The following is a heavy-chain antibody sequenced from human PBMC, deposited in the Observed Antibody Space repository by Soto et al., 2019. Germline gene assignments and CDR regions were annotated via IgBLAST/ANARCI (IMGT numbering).Heavy chain of an antibody. V-gene: IGHV5-51*01. J-gene: IGHJ6*02. CDR2: IYPGDSDT. Sequence: GESLKISCKGSGYSFTSYWIGWVRQMPGKGLEWMGIIYPGDSDTRYSPSFQGQVTISADKSISTAYLQWSSLKASDTAMYYCARIYGSGSYYNYYYYGMDVWGQGTTVTVFS. CDR3: ARIYGSGSYYNYYYYGMDV. D-gene: IGHD3-10*01. CDR1: GYSFTSYW.